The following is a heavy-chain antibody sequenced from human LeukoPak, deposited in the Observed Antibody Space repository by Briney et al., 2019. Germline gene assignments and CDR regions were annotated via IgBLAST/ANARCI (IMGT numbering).Heavy chain of an antibody. CDR3: AGEGNYALEH. Sequence: SETLSLTCTVSGASIRSNSFYWGWIRQPPGKGLEWIGSIYYSGSTYYNPSLKSRVTISVDTSKNQFSLKLSSVTAADTAVYYCAGEGNYALEHWGQGTLVTVSS. J-gene: IGHJ1*01. V-gene: IGHV4-39*01. CDR2: IYYSGST. D-gene: IGHD1-7*01. CDR1: GASIRSNSFY.